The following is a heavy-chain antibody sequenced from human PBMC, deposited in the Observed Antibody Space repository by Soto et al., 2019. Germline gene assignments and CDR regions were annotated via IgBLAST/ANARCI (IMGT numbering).Heavy chain of an antibody. CDR3: ARSPGVFDS. J-gene: IGHJ4*02. V-gene: IGHV1-69*06. D-gene: IGHD3-10*01. CDR1: GGTFSSLA. CDR2: LVPVCGTA. Sequence: QVQLVQSGAAVKKPGSSVKVSCKASGGTFSSLALSWVRQAPGQGLEWMGGLVPVCGTANYAQKFQDRVTITADKSTSTSYMELSSLRSEDTAGYYWARSPGVFDSGGQGTQVTVSS.